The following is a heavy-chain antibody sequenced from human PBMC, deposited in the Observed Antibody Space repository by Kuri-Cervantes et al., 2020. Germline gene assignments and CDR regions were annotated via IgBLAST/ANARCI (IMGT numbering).Heavy chain of an antibody. V-gene: IGHV3-33*06. J-gene: IGHJ4*02. CDR1: GFPFSSYG. D-gene: IGHD3-16*02. Sequence: GGSLRLSCAASGFPFSSYGIHWVRQAPGKGLEWVAVIWYDGSNKYYADSVKGRFTISRDNSKNTLYLQMNSLRAEDTAVYYCAKDRSGGIMITFGGVIDLPIDYWGQGTLVTVSS. CDR3: AKDRSGGIMITFGGVIDLPIDY. CDR2: IWYDGSNK.